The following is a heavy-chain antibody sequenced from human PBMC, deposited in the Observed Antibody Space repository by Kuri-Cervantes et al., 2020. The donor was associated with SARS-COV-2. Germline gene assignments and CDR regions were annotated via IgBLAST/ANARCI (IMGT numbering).Heavy chain of an antibody. J-gene: IGHJ4*02. D-gene: IGHD1-26*01. Sequence: ASVKVSCKASGYTFTSYGISWVRQAPGQGLEWMGWISAYNGNTNYAQKLQGRVTMTEDTSTDTAYMELSSLRSEDTAVYYCATTFAFLMGATYDYWGQGTLVTVSS. V-gene: IGHV1-18*01. CDR3: ATTFAFLMGATYDY. CDR1: GYTFTSYG. CDR2: ISAYNGNT.